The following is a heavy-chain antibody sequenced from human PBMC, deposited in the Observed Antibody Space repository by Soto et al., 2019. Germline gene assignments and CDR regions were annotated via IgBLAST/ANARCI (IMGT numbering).Heavy chain of an antibody. D-gene: IGHD5-18*01. CDR1: GGTFSSYA. Sequence: QVQLVQSGAEVKKPGSSVKVSCKASGGTFSSYAISWVRQAPGQGLEWMGGIIPIFGTANYAQKFQGRVTITADKSTSTAYMELSSLRSEDTAVYYCARRATYVDTAMVGGFDYWGQGTLVTVSS. J-gene: IGHJ4*02. CDR3: ARRATYVDTAMVGGFDY. CDR2: IIPIFGTA. V-gene: IGHV1-69*06.